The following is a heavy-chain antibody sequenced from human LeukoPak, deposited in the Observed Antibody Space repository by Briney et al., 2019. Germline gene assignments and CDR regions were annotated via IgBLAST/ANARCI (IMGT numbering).Heavy chain of an antibody. D-gene: IGHD5-24*01. CDR2: ISWNSGSI. J-gene: IGHJ4*02. Sequence: PGGSLRLSCAASGFTFDDYAMPWVRQAPGKGLEWVSGISWNSGSIGYADSVKGRFTISRDNAKNSLYLQMNSLRAEDTALYYCAKGDGYNPDRQIDYWGQGTLVTVSS. V-gene: IGHV3-9*01. CDR1: GFTFDDYA. CDR3: AKGDGYNPDRQIDY.